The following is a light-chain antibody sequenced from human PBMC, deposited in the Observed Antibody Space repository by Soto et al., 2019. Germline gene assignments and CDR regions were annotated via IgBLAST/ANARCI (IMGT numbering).Light chain of an antibody. CDR2: DAS. Sequence: IPLNQSPSTLSASVGDRVPITFRARQYIHPWLAWFQQKPGKAPKLLIYDASNLESGVPSRFSGSGSGTEFTLTISNLQPDDFATYYCQQYENYWTFGQGTKVDIK. J-gene: IGKJ1*01. CDR3: QQYENYWT. CDR1: QYIHPW. V-gene: IGKV1-5*01.